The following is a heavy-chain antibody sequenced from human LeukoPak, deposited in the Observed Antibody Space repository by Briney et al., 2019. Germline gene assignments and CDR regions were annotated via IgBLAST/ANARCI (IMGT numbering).Heavy chain of an antibody. V-gene: IGHV3-48*01. CDR1: GFTFSTYS. Sequence: GGSLRLSCAVSGFTFSTYSMSWVRQCPGKGLEWVPYISSSSRTIYYADSVKGRFTISRDNAKNSVSLQMNSLRAEDTAVYYCARRSSPDYYNSGTNYLFDYWGQGTLVTVS. D-gene: IGHD3-10*01. J-gene: IGHJ4*02. CDR2: ISSSSRTI. CDR3: ARRSSPDYYNSGTNYLFDY.